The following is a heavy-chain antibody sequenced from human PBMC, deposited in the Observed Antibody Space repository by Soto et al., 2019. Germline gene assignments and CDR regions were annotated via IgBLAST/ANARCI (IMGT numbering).Heavy chain of an antibody. CDR3: AREGTTVDSYYYYGMDG. V-gene: IGHV4-59*01. J-gene: IGHJ6*02. CDR1: GGSISSYY. CDR2: IYYSGST. Sequence: QVQLQESGPGLVKPSETLSLTCTVSGGSISSYYWSWIRQPPGKGLEWIGYIYYSGSTNYNPSLKSRVTISVDTSKNQFSLKLSSVTAADTAVYYCAREGTTVDSYYYYGMDGWGQGTTGTVSS. D-gene: IGHD1-1*01.